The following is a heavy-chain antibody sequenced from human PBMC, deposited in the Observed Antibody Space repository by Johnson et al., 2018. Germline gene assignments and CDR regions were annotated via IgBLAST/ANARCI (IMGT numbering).Heavy chain of an antibody. J-gene: IGHJ6*02. CDR3: ARTLVVLTPYCMDV. D-gene: IGHD2-21*01. Sequence: VQLVEAGAEVRKPGASVKVSCKASGYTFTSYDLSWVRPATGQGPEWMVWLNPHTGERGYAQKFQGRVTMTRDTSMSKAYMELSRMTSEETAVYYCARTLVVLTPYCMDVWGQGTTVIVSS. CDR1: GYTFTSYD. V-gene: IGHV1-8*01. CDR2: LNPHTGER.